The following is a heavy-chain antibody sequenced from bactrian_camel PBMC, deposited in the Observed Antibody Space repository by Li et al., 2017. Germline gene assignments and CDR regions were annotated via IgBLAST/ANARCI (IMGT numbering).Heavy chain of an antibody. D-gene: IGHD5*01. J-gene: IGHJ4*01. CDR2: VDADGRT. V-gene: IGHV3S53*01. Sequence: QLVESGGGSVQAGGSLRLPCLASGNAYSRTLLGWFRQIPGKEREAVAAVDADGRTTYADVAKDRFVIAKAIDAYSHNRYNLILLMNNLRPEDTAMYYCAADTGRYCTGSLLDYQYDYWGQGTQVTVS. CDR1: GNAYSRTL. CDR3: AADTGRYCTGSLLDYQYDY.